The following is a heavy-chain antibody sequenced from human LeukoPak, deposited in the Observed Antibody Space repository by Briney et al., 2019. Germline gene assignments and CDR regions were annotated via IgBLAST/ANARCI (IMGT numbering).Heavy chain of an antibody. CDR2: ITLDGIST. J-gene: IGHJ4*02. D-gene: IGHD6-19*01. Sequence: GGSLRLSCAASGFPFRSYAMHWVRQAPGKGLEYVSAITLDGISTYYANSVKGRFTISRDNSKNTLYLQMGSLRAEDMAVYYCARVAVPGTYDYWGQGTLVTVSS. CDR1: GFPFRSYA. V-gene: IGHV3-64*01. CDR3: ARVAVPGTYDY.